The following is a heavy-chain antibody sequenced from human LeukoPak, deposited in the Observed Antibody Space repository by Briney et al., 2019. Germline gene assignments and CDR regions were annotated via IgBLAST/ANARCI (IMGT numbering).Heavy chain of an antibody. Sequence: GGSLRLSCAASGFTFSGYAMSWVRQAPGKGLEWVSAISGSGGSTYYADSVRGRFTISRDNSKNTLYLQLNSLAADDTAVYYCAREYYDNSGGEDAFDIWGPGTMVTVSS. D-gene: IGHD3-22*01. CDR2: ISGSGGST. J-gene: IGHJ3*02. CDR1: GFTFSGYA. CDR3: AREYYDNSGGEDAFDI. V-gene: IGHV3-23*01.